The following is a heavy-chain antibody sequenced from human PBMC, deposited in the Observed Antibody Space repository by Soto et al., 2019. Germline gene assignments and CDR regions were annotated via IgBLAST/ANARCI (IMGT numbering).Heavy chain of an antibody. J-gene: IGHJ5*02. CDR2: IYYSGST. CDR1: GGSISSSSYY. Sequence: SETLSLTCTVSGGSISSSSYYWGWIRQPPGKGLEWIGSIYYSGSTYYNPSLKSRVTISVDTSKNQFSLKLSSVTAADTAVYYCASNLIAPYLNWFDPWGQGTLVTVSS. CDR3: ASNLIAPYLNWFDP. V-gene: IGHV4-39*01. D-gene: IGHD2-21*01.